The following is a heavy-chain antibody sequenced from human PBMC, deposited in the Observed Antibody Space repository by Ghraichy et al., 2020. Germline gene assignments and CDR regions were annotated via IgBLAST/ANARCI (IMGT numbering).Heavy chain of an antibody. D-gene: IGHD6-6*01. CDR3: KRGSSGVGSFDI. J-gene: IGHJ3*02. CDR2: IRYYGSNK. Sequence: GGSLRLSCAASGFTFSSYGMHWVRQAPGKGLEWVALIRYYGSNKYYADSVKGRFTISRDNSKNTLYLEMNSLRAEDTTVYYCKRGSSGVGSFDIWGHGTMVTVSS. CDR1: GFTFSSYG. V-gene: IGHV3-30*02.